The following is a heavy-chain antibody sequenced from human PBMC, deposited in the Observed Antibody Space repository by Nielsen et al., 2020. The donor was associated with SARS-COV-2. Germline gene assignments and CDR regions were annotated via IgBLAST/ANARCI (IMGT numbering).Heavy chain of an antibody. J-gene: IGHJ4*02. CDR3: ARDPTPIVGATNADY. V-gene: IGHV4-38-2*02. D-gene: IGHD1-26*01. Sequence: SETLSLTCTVSGYSISSGYYWGWIRPPPGKGLEWIGSIYHSGSTYYNPSLKSRVTISVDTSKNQFSLKLSSVTAADTAVYYCARDPTPIVGATNADYWGQGTLVTVSS. CDR2: IYHSGST. CDR1: GYSISSGYY.